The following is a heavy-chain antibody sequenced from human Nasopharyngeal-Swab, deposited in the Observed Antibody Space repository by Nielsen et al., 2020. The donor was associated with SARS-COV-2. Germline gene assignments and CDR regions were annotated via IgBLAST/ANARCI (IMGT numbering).Heavy chain of an antibody. J-gene: IGHJ4*02. V-gene: IGHV4-34*01. CDR1: GGSFSGYY. CDR3: ARGFDY. Sequence: SETLSLTCAVYGGSFSGYYWSWIRQPPGKGLEWIGEINPSGSTNYNPSLSSRVTISVDTSKNQFSLKLSSVTAADTAVYYCARGFDYWGQGTLVTVSS. CDR2: INPSGST.